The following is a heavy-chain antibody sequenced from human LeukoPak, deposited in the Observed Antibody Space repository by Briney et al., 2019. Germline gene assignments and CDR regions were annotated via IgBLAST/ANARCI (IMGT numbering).Heavy chain of an antibody. Sequence: GGSLRLSCAASGFTFSSYAMHWVRQAPGKGLEWVAVISYDGSNKYYADSVKGRFTISRDNSKNTLYLQMNSLRAEDTAVYYCARDYYDSSGYPDYWGQGTLVTVSS. J-gene: IGHJ4*02. D-gene: IGHD3-22*01. CDR1: GFTFSSYA. CDR3: ARDYYDSSGYPDY. V-gene: IGHV3-30-3*01. CDR2: ISYDGSNK.